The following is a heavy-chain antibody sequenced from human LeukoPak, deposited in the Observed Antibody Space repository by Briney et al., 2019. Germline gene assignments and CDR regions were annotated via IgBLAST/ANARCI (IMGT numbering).Heavy chain of an antibody. CDR2: IKEDGSEK. Sequence: GGSLRLSCAASGFTFSSYWMSWVRQAPGKGLEWVANIKEDGSEKYYVDSVKGRFTISRDNAKNSVHLQMNSLRVEDTAVYYCARDRGILGATWEGFDYWGQGTLVTVSS. CDR1: GFTFSSYW. D-gene: IGHD1-26*01. CDR3: ARDRGILGATWEGFDY. V-gene: IGHV3-7*01. J-gene: IGHJ4*02.